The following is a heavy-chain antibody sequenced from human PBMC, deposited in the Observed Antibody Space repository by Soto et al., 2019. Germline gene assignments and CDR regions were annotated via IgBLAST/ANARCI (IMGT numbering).Heavy chain of an antibody. Sequence: QVQLQESGPGLVKPSQTLSLTCTVSGGSISSGGYFWSWIRQHPGKGLEWIGFIYYSGSTYYNPSLKSRVTLSVATAKNQFSLKLSSVTAADTAVYYCASEGAAPYYYYGMDVWGQGTTVTVSS. D-gene: IGHD6-6*01. V-gene: IGHV4-31*03. CDR2: IYYSGST. J-gene: IGHJ6*02. CDR3: ASEGAAPYYYYGMDV. CDR1: GGSISSGGYF.